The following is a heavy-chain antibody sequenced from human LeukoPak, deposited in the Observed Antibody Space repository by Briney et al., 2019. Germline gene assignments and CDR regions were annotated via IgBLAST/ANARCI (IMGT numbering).Heavy chain of an antibody. D-gene: IGHD3-3*01. CDR1: GYTFTGYY. J-gene: IGHJ6*03. CDR3: ARTFGTIFGVAGDYYYYYMDV. Sequence: ASVKVSCKASGYTFTGYYMHWVRQAPGQGLEWMGWINPNSGGTNYAQKFQGRVTMTRDTSISTAYMELSRLRSDDTAVYYCARTFGTIFGVAGDYYYYYMDVWGKGTTVTVSS. CDR2: INPNSGGT. V-gene: IGHV1-2*02.